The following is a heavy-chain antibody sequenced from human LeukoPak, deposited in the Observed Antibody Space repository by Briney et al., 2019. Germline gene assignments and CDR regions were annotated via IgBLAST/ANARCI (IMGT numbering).Heavy chain of an antibody. J-gene: IGHJ3*02. CDR1: GGSISSGGYS. CDR3: AREGSEWSDAFDI. CDR2: IYYSGST. D-gene: IGHD3-3*01. V-gene: IGHV4-31*03. Sequence: TTSQTLPLTCTVSGGSISSGGYSWSWIRQHPGKGLEWIGYIYYSGSTYYNPSLKSRVTISVDTSKNQFSLKLSSVTAADTAVYYCAREGSEWSDAFDIWGQGTMVTVSS.